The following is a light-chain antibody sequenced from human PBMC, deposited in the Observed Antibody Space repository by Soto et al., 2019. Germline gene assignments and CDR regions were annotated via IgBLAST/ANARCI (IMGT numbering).Light chain of an antibody. V-gene: IGKV1-39*01. J-gene: IGKJ1*01. Sequence: DIQMTQSPSSLSASVGDRITITCRASESISRYLNWYQQKPGKAPKLLIHAASSLQSGVHSRFRGCGYGTDFTLPISSLQPEDFATYYCQQSSVTPRTFGQGTKVE. CDR3: QQSSVTPRT. CDR2: AAS. CDR1: ESISRY.